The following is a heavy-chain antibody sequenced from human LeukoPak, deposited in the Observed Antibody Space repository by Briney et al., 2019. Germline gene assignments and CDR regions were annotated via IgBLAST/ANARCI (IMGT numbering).Heavy chain of an antibody. J-gene: IGHJ3*02. CDR2: IYHSGST. Sequence: SQALSLTCTVSGGSISSGGYYWSWIRQPPGKGLEWIGYIYHSGSTYYNPSLKSRVTISVDRSKNQFSLKLSSVTAADTAVYYCARDRMATIRSHAFDIWGQGTMVTVSS. CDR3: ARDRMATIRSHAFDI. CDR1: GGSISSGGYY. D-gene: IGHD5-24*01. V-gene: IGHV4-30-2*01.